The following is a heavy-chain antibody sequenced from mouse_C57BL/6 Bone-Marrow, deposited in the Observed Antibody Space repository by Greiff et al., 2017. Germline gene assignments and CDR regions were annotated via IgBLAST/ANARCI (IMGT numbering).Heavy chain of an antibody. CDR2: IDPSDSYT. V-gene: IGHV1-59*01. CDR1: GYTFTSYW. Sequence: QVQLQQPGAELVRPGTSVKLSCKASGYTFTSYWMHWVKQRPGQGLEWIGVIDPSDSYTNYNQKFKGKATLTVDTSSSTAYMQLSSLTSEDSAVYYCARSFGTDYWGQGTTLTVSS. D-gene: IGHD2-14*01. J-gene: IGHJ2*01. CDR3: ARSFGTDY.